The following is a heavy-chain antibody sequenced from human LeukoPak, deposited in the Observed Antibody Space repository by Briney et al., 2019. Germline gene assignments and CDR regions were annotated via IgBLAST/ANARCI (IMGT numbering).Heavy chain of an antibody. CDR3: ARDSSIGYDRVNFDY. V-gene: IGHV3-21*06. CDR2: ISSSSTFK. J-gene: IGHJ4*02. Sequence: GGSLRLSCAASGFTFSSYDVSWVRQAPGKGLEWVSSISSSSTFKHYADSLKGRFTISRDNARNSLFLQMNSLRAEDTAVYYCARDSSIGYDRVNFDYWGQGTLVTVSS. D-gene: IGHD3-22*01. CDR1: GFTFSSYD.